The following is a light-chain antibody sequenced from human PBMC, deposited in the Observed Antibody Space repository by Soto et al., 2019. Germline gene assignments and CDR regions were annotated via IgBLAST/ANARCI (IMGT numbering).Light chain of an antibody. J-gene: IGLJ2*01. CDR3: QSYDSSLSGSTVV. CDR2: GNS. Sequence: QSVLTQPPPVSGAPGQRVTISCTGSSSNIGAGYDVHWYQQLPGTAPKLLIYGNSNRPSGVPDRFSGSKSGTSASLAITGLQAEDEADYYCQSYDSSLSGSTVVFGGGTKVTVL. CDR1: SSNIGAGYD. V-gene: IGLV1-40*01.